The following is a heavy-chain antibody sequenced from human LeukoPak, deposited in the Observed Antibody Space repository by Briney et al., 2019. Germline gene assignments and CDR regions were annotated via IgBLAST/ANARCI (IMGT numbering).Heavy chain of an antibody. CDR3: AKVYSSSIRRPYFDY. V-gene: IGHV3-23*01. Sequence: GGSLRLSCAASGFTFSNYAMSWVRQAPGKGLEWVSAISGSGGSTYYADSVKGRFTISRDNSKNTLYLQMNRLRAEDTAVYYCAKVYSSSIRRPYFDYWGQGTLVTVSS. CDR2: ISGSGGST. D-gene: IGHD6-6*01. CDR1: GFTFSNYA. J-gene: IGHJ4*02.